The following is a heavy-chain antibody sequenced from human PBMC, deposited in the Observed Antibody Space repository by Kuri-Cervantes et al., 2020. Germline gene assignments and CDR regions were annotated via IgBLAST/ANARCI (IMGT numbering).Heavy chain of an antibody. D-gene: IGHD6-13*01. V-gene: IGHV4-59*01. CDR2: INYSGST. CDR1: GGSISSYY. CDR3: ARDSSWYIY. J-gene: IGHJ4*02. Sequence: SETLSLTCSVSGGSISSYYWSWIRQPPGKGLEWIGYINYSGSTNYNPSLRSRVTMSVDTSKNQISLKLRSVTAADTAVYYCARDSSWYIYWGQGALVTVSS.